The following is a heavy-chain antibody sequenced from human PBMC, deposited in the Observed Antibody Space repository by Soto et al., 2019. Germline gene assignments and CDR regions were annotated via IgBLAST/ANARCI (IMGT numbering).Heavy chain of an antibody. CDR1: RGSISSHY. CDR3: ARHWMITRRYYFDY. J-gene: IGHJ4*02. Sequence: PSETLSLTCTVSRGSISSHYWNWIRQPPGTGPEWIGYSYYSGNTKYNPSLKSRVTISVDTSKNQFSLKLSSVTAADTAVYYCARHWMITRRYYFDYWGQGTLVTVSS. CDR2: SYYSGNT. V-gene: IGHV4-59*08. D-gene: IGHD3-16*01.